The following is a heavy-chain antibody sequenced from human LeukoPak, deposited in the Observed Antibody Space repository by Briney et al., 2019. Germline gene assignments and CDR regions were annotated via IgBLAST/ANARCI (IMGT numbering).Heavy chain of an antibody. CDR3: ARAWPTYYYDSSARQDAFDI. Sequence: SETLSLTCAVYGGSFSGYYWSWIRQPPGKGLEWIGEINHSGSTNYNPSLKSRVTISVDTSKNQFSLKLSSVTAADTAVYYCARAWPTYYYDSSARQDAFDIWGQGTMVTVSS. D-gene: IGHD3-22*01. V-gene: IGHV4-34*01. CDR2: INHSGST. J-gene: IGHJ3*02. CDR1: GGSFSGYY.